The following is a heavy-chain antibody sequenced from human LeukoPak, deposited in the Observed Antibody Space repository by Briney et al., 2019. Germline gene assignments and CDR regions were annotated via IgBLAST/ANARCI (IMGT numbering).Heavy chain of an antibody. V-gene: IGHV5-51*01. CDR2: IYPGDSDT. Sequence: GESLKISCEGSGYSFSNYWLGWVRQMPGKGLEWMGIIYPGDSDTRYSPSFQGQVTISADKSISTAYLQWSSLKASDTAMYYCARSDRDGYNYFDYWGQGTLVTVSS. J-gene: IGHJ4*02. D-gene: IGHD5-24*01. CDR3: ARSDRDGYNYFDY. CDR1: GYSFSNYW.